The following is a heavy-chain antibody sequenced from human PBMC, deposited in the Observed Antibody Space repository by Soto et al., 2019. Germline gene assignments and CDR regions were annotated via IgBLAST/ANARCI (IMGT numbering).Heavy chain of an antibody. CDR1: GGSISSSNG. V-gene: IGHV4-4*02. D-gene: IGHD2-2*01. CDR2: IYHSGST. CDR3: AKDWLDIVVVPAAPPLSYYFDY. J-gene: IGHJ4*02. Sequence: SETLSLTCTVSGGSISSSNGWSWVRQPPGKGLEWIGEIYHSGSTNYNPSLKSRVTILVDKSKNQFSLKLSSVTAEDTAVYYCAKDWLDIVVVPAAPPLSYYFDYWGQGTLVTVSS.